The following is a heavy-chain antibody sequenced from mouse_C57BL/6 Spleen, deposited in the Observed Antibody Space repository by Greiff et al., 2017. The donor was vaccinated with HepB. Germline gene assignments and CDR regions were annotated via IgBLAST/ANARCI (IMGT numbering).Heavy chain of an antibody. CDR1: GYTFTDYY. Sequence: QVQLKESGAELVRPGASVKLSCKASGYTFTDYYINWVKQRPGQGLEWIARIYPGSGNTYYNEKFKGKATLTAEKSSSTAYMQLSSLTSEDSAVYFCATITTVVDYFDYWGQGTTLTVSS. D-gene: IGHD1-1*01. CDR3: ATITTVVDYFDY. J-gene: IGHJ2*01. CDR2: IYPGSGNT. V-gene: IGHV1-76*01.